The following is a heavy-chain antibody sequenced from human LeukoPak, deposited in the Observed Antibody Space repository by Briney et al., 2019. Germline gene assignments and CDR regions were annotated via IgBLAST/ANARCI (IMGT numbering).Heavy chain of an antibody. CDR1: GFTVSSNY. Sequence: PGGSLRLSCAASGFTVSSNYMSWVRQAPGKGLEWVSVIYSGDNTYYADSVKGRFTISRDNSKNTLYLQMNSLRAEDTAVYYCARLSYGGLDCWGQGTLVTVSS. J-gene: IGHJ4*02. CDR3: ARLSYGGLDC. V-gene: IGHV3-53*01. D-gene: IGHD4-23*01. CDR2: IYSGDNT.